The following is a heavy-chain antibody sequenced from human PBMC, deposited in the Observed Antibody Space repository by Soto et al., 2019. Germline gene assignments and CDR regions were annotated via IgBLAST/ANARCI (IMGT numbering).Heavy chain of an antibody. Sequence: QVQLQQWGAGLLKPSETLSLTCAVYGGFVSSGSYYWSWIRQPPGKGLEWIGEMSHSGGTHFNPSLKSRLTISVDTSKNQFSLKMCSVTAADTALYYCARVERGTATTVVDAFDIWGPGTMVTVSS. J-gene: IGHJ3*02. CDR2: MSHSGGT. CDR3: ARVERGTATTVVDAFDI. V-gene: IGHV4-34*01. D-gene: IGHD1-1*01. CDR1: GGFVSSGSYY.